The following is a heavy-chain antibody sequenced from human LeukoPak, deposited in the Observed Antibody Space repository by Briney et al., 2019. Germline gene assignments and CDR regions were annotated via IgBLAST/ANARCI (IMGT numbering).Heavy chain of an antibody. V-gene: IGHV4-4*07. CDR1: GGSISSYY. CDR2: IYTSGST. J-gene: IGHJ4*02. D-gene: IGHD1-26*01. Sequence: SETLSLTCTVSGGSISSYYWSWIRQPAGKGLEWIGRIYTSGSTNYNPSLKSRVTMSVDTSKNQFSLKLSSVTAADTAVYYCARARRLSGSYGGEFDYWGQGTLVTVSS. CDR3: ARARRLSGSYGGEFDY.